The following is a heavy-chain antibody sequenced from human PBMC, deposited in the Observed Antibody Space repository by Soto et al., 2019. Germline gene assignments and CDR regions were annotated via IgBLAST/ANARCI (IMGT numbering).Heavy chain of an antibody. CDR1: GFTFSAYG. CDR2: TSYDGSTN. D-gene: IGHD1-26*01. CDR3: AKVTFSGDYYYSYGMDV. V-gene: IGHV3-30*18. Sequence: QPGGSLRLSCSASGFTFSAYGMHWVRQAPGKGLEWVAVTSYDGSTNFYADSLRGRFTISRDNSQNTLYLQMNSLRAEDTAVYYCAKVTFSGDYYYSYGMDVWGQGTTVTVSS. J-gene: IGHJ6*02.